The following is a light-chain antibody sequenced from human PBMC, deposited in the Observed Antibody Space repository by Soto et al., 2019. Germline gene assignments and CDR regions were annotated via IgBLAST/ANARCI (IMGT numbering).Light chain of an antibody. J-gene: IGKJ4*01. V-gene: IGKV3-11*01. CDR2: DAS. CDR3: QQRSNWPLT. CDR1: QSINTY. Sequence: EVVLTQSPATLSSSPGESVTLSCRASQSINTYLAWYQQKPGQAPRLLIYDASYRAAGIPSRFSGNGSGTDFTLTISSLEPADFAIYHCQQRSNWPLTFGGGTKVEI.